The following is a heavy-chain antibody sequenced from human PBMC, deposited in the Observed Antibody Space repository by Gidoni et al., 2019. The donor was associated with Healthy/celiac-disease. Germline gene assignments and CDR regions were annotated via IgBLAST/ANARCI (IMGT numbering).Heavy chain of an antibody. CDR3: ARGFYDFWSGYYGYYYYYMDV. V-gene: IGHV3-21*01. J-gene: IGHJ6*03. CDR2: ISSSSSYI. Sequence: EVQLVESGGGLVKPGGSLRLSCAASGFTFSSYSMNWVRQAPGKGLEWVSSISSSSSYIYYADSVKGRFTISRDNAKNSLYLQMNSLRAEDTAVYYCARGFYDFWSGYYGYYYYYMDVWGKGTTVTVSS. CDR1: GFTFSSYS. D-gene: IGHD3-3*01.